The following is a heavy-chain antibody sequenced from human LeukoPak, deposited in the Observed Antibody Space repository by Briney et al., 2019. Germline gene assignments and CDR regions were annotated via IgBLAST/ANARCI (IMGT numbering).Heavy chain of an antibody. J-gene: IGHJ4*02. V-gene: IGHV3-21*01. CDR2: ISSSSSYI. D-gene: IGHD2-15*01. Sequence: GGSLRLSCAASGFTFSGYSMNWVRQAPGKGLEWVSSISSSSSYIYYADSVKGRFTISRDNAKNLLYLQMNSLRAEDTAVYYCARAYCSGGSCYPFDYWGQGTLVTVSS. CDR1: GFTFSGYS. CDR3: ARAYCSGGSCYPFDY.